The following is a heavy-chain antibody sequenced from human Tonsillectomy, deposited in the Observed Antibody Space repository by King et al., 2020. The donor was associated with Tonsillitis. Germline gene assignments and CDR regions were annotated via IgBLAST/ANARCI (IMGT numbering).Heavy chain of an antibody. J-gene: IGHJ4*02. V-gene: IGHV3-23*04. D-gene: IGHD2/OR15-2a*01. CDR2: ISASGVTT. CDR3: ATYWDTTLVDDY. Sequence: VQLVESGGGLEQPGGSLRLSCAASGFTFSSYAMTWVRRAPGKGLEWLSVISASGVTTFYADSVKGRFTISRDNSKNTLYLQMNTLGVEDTAVYYCATYWDTTLVDDYWGQGTLVTVSS. CDR1: GFTFSSYA.